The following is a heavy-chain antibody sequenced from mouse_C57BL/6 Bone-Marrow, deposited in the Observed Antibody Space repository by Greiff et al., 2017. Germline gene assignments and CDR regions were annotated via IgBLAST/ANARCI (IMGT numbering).Heavy chain of an antibody. V-gene: IGHV1-72*01. CDR2: IDPDSGGT. Sequence: QVQLQQPGAELVKPGASVKLSCTASGYTFNGYWMHWVKQRPGRGLEWIGRIDPDSGGTKYNEKFKSKATLTADKPSSTAYMQLSSLTAEDSAVYYCVRSTYSNYQYYYARHCWGQGTLVTVSA. CDR3: VRSTYSNYQYYYARHC. J-gene: IGHJ4*01. CDR1: GYTFNGYW. D-gene: IGHD2-5*01.